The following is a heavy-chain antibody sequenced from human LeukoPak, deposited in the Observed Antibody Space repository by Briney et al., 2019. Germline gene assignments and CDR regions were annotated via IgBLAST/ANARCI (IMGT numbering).Heavy chain of an antibody. CDR2: INPNSGGT. J-gene: IGHJ4*02. Sequence: ASVKVSCKASGYTFTGYYMHWVRQAPGQGLEWTGRINPNSGGTNYAQKFQGRVTMTRDTSISTAYMELSRLRSDDTAVYYCAREGQRQQLAEFDYWGQGTLVTVSS. V-gene: IGHV1-2*06. D-gene: IGHD6-13*01. CDR1: GYTFTGYY. CDR3: AREGQRQQLAEFDY.